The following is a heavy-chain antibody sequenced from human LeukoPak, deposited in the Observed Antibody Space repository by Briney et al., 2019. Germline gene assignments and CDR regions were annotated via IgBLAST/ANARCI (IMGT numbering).Heavy chain of an antibody. CDR3: ARDRNGMDV. J-gene: IGHJ6*02. V-gene: IGHV6-1*01. CDR1: GDSVSSNSGT. Sequence: SQTLSLTCAISGDSVSSNSGTWNWIRQSPSRGLEWLGRTYYRSKWYNDYAESVKSRMTIIPDTSKNQSSLQLNSGTPEDTAVYYCARDRNGMDVWGQGTTVTVSS. CDR2: TYYRSKWYN.